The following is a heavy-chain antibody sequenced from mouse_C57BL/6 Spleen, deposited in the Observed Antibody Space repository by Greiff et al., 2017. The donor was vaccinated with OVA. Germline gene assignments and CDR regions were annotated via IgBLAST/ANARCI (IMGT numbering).Heavy chain of an antibody. Sequence: EVMLVESGGGLVKPGGSLKLSCAASGFTFSDYGMHWVRQAPEKGLEWVAYISSGSSTIYYADTVKGRFTLSRDNAKNTLFLQMTSLRSEDTAMYYWASPTEFAYWGQGTLVTVSA. CDR1: GFTFSDYG. CDR2: ISSGSSTI. D-gene: IGHD4-1*02. V-gene: IGHV5-17*01. CDR3: ASPTEFAY. J-gene: IGHJ3*01.